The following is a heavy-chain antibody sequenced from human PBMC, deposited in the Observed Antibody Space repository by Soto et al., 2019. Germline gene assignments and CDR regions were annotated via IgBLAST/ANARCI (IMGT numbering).Heavy chain of an antibody. Sequence: LRRSGAASGLTFSSYAMSWFRHAPGKGMGWVSAMSGSGGRGYYAASVKGRLTIPRDNSKDTLYLQMNSMRAEDTAVYYCAKDRRDSYDSSGYYYSWGQGTLVSVYS. CDR2: MSGSGGRG. CDR1: GLTFSSYA. CDR3: AKDRRDSYDSSGYYYS. D-gene: IGHD3-22*01. V-gene: IGHV3-23*01. J-gene: IGHJ4*02.